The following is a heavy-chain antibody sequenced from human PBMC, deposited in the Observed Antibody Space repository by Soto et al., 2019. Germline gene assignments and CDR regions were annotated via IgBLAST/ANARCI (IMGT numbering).Heavy chain of an antibody. D-gene: IGHD3-10*01. CDR1: GFTVSSNY. J-gene: IGHJ6*02. CDR2: IYSGGST. CDR3: AADYYGSGSYIDLYYYYGMDV. Sequence: EVQLVESGGGLIQPGGSLRLSCAASGFTVSSNYMSWVRQAPGKGLEWVSVIYSGGSTYYADSVKGRFTISSDNSKNTLYLQMNSLRAEDTAVYYCAADYYGSGSYIDLYYYYGMDVWGQGTTVTVSS. V-gene: IGHV3-53*01.